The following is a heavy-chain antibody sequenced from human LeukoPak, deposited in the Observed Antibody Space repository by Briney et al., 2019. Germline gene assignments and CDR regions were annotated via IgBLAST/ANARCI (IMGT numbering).Heavy chain of an antibody. V-gene: IGHV3-30-3*01. CDR1: GFTFSSYA. D-gene: IGHD6-6*01. Sequence: GGSLRLSCAASGFTFSSYAMHWVRQAPGKGLEWVAVISYDGSNKYYADSVKGRFTISRDNSKNTLYLQMNSLRAEDTAVYYCARASRIAALRYWGQGTLVTVSS. J-gene: IGHJ4*02. CDR3: ARASRIAALRY. CDR2: ISYDGSNK.